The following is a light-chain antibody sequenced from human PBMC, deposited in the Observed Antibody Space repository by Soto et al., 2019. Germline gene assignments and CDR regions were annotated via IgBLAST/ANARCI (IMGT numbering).Light chain of an antibody. Sequence: EIVLTQFPGTLSLSPGERATLSCRAGQSVTSSYLAWYQQKPGQAPRLLIYGASTRATDIPDRFSGSGSGTDFTLTISRLEPEDFGVYYCQQYSSSPPMHTFGQGTKLEIK. CDR2: GAS. V-gene: IGKV3-20*01. J-gene: IGKJ2*01. CDR3: QQYSSSPPMHT. CDR1: QSVTSSY.